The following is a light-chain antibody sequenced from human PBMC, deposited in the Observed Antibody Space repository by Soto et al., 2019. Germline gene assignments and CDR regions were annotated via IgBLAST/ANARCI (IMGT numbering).Light chain of an antibody. CDR1: TSDVGRYNH. Sequence: QAVVTQPPSASGSPGQSVTISCTGTTSDVGRYNHVSWYQQHPGKAPKLMIYEVTKRPSGVPDRFSGSKSANTASLTVSGLQAEDEADYYCSSYAGSNTLVFGGGTKLTVL. V-gene: IGLV2-8*01. CDR3: SSYAGSNTLV. J-gene: IGLJ2*01. CDR2: EVT.